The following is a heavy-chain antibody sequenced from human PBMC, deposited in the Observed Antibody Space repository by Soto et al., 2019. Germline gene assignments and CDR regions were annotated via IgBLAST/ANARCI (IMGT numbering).Heavy chain of an antibody. CDR1: GFIFDDFA. J-gene: IGHJ4*02. CDR3: TKVGGLYDFWSGPLHFDL. D-gene: IGHD3-3*01. Sequence: EAQLVESGGGLVQPGRSLRLSCAGSGFIFDDFAIHWVRQAPGKGLEWVSGISRNSDSIGYADSVKGRFTISRDNAKNALYLQMNSLRVEDTALYYCTKVGGLYDFWSGPLHFDLWGQGTLVTVSS. V-gene: IGHV3-9*01. CDR2: ISRNSDSI.